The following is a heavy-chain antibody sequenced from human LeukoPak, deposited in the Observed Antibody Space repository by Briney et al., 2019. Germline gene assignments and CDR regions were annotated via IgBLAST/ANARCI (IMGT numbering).Heavy chain of an antibody. D-gene: IGHD2-8*01. CDR2: IRYDGSNK. J-gene: IGHJ6*03. V-gene: IGHV3-30*02. Sequence: GGSLRLSCAASGLIFSSFGMHWVRQAPGKGLEWLAFIRYDGSNKYFADSVKDRFTISRDNSKNTLYLQMNSPRAEDPGVYYCAKDRCSNGIGCYYYYMDVWGKGTRVTISS. CDR1: GLIFSSFG. CDR3: AKDRCSNGIGCYYYYMDV.